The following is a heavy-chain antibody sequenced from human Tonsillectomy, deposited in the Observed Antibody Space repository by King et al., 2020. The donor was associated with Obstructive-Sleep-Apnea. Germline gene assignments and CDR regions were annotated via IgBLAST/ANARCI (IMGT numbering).Heavy chain of an antibody. V-gene: IGHV3-30-3*01. CDR3: ARVGRGYSYGNGFD. CDR2: ISHDGSDE. CDR1: GLSFTGYA. J-gene: IGHJ4*02. D-gene: IGHD5-18*01. Sequence: VQLVESGGGVVQPGTSLRLSCAASGLSFTGYAMHWVRQAPGKGLEWVALISHDGSDECYAYSVKGRFPLSRDDSKNTLYLQMNSLTPEDTALYYCARVGRGYSYGNGFDWGQGTLVTVSS.